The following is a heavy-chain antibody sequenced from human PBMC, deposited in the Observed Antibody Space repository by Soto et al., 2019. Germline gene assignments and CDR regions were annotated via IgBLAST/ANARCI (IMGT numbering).Heavy chain of an antibody. V-gene: IGHV4-4*02. Sequence: QVLLQESGPGLVKPSGTLSLTCGVSGDSINSSNWWSWVRQPPGKGLEWIGEIYHSGTINSNPSLKSRISISLDKSKNQFSLRLTSVTAADKAVYFCASAKRQTVLLDYWGQGVLVTVSS. CDR3: ASAKRQTVLLDY. CDR2: IYHSGTI. D-gene: IGHD1-1*01. CDR1: GDSINSSNW. J-gene: IGHJ4*02.